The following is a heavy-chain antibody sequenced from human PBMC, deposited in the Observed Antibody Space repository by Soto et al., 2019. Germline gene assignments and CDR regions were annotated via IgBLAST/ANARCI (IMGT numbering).Heavy chain of an antibody. CDR1: GGSFSGYY. Sequence: KLPETLSLTCAVYGGSFSGYYWSWIRQPPGKGLEWIGEINHSGSTNYNPSLKSRVTISVDTSKNQFSLKLSSVTAADTAVYYCARGVHYDFWSGYYIQGGTDSYYFDYWGQGTLVTVSS. V-gene: IGHV4-34*01. J-gene: IGHJ4*02. CDR3: ARGVHYDFWSGYYIQGGTDSYYFDY. D-gene: IGHD3-3*01. CDR2: INHSGST.